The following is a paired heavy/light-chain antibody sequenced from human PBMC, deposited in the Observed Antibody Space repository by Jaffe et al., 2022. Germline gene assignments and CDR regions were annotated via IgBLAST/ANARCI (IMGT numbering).Light chain of an antibody. CDR1: RSNIGAGYD. Sequence: QSVLTQPPSVSGAPGQRVTISCTGSRSNIGAGYDVHWYQQLPETAPKLLIYGNNNRPSGVPDRFSGSKSGASVSLAITGLQAEDEADYYCQSYDSSLSGYVFGTGTKVTVL. CDR3: QSYDSSLSGYV. J-gene: IGLJ1*01. V-gene: IGLV1-40*01. CDR2: GNN.
Heavy chain of an antibody. CDR3: ARVGASIGWFDP. D-gene: IGHD1-26*01. CDR2: FDPGRGST. J-gene: IGHJ5*02. V-gene: IGHV1-46*02. CDR1: GYTFNSYD. Sequence: QVQLVQSGAEVQKPGASVKVSCKGSGYTFNSYDIHWVRQAPGQGLEWMGVFDPGRGSTTYAQRFQGRVTMTRDTSTNTVYMEMNSLTSDDTAVYFCARVGASIGWFDPWGQGTLVTVSS.